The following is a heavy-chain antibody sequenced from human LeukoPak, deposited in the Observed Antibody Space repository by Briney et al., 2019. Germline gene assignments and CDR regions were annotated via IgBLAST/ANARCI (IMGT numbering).Heavy chain of an antibody. CDR2: ISSSSSTI. D-gene: IGHD3-16*02. CDR3: ARGNLDYDYVWGSYRFDY. V-gene: IGHV3-48*01. CDR1: GFTFSSYS. J-gene: IGHJ4*02. Sequence: GGSLRLSCAASGFTFSSYSMNWVRQAPGKGLEWVSYISSSSSTIYYADSVKGRFTISRDNAKNSLYLQMNSLRAEDTAVYYCARGNLDYDYVWGSYRFDYWGQGTLVTVSS.